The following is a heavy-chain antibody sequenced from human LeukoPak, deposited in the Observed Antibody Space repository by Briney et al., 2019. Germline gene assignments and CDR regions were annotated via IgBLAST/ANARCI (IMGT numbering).Heavy chain of an antibody. J-gene: IGHJ5*02. Sequence: SETLSLTCTVSGGSLSSGGYYWSWVRQHPGKGLEWIGYIYYSGSTYYNPSLKSRVTMSVDTSKNQFSLKLSSVTAADTAVYYCARLVMVAARTYWFDPWGQGTLVTVSS. V-gene: IGHV4-31*03. CDR3: ARLVMVAARTYWFDP. D-gene: IGHD2-15*01. CDR2: IYYSGST. CDR1: GGSLSSGGYY.